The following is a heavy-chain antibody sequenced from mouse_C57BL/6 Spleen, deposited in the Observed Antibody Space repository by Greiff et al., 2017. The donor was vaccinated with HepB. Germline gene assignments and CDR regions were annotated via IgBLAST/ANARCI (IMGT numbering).Heavy chain of an antibody. Sequence: VQLQQPGAELVMPGASVKLSCKASGYTFTSYWMHWVKQRPGQGLEWIGEIDPSDSYTNYNQKFKGKSTLTVDKSSSTAYMQLSSLTSEDSAVYYCARSYGSSPFAYWGQGTLVTVSA. V-gene: IGHV1-69*01. D-gene: IGHD1-1*01. CDR3: ARSYGSSPFAY. CDR2: IDPSDSYT. CDR1: GYTFTSYW. J-gene: IGHJ3*01.